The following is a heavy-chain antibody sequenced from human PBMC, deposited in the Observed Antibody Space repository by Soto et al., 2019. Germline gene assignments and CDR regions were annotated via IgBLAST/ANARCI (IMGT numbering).Heavy chain of an antibody. CDR3: ARVRRGYSYGYDY. Sequence: NPSETLSLTCAVSGGSISSSNWWSWVRQPPGKGLEWIGEIYHSGSTNYNPSLKSRVTISVDKSKNQFSLKLSSVTAADTAVYYCARVRRGYSYGYDYWGQGTLVTVSS. D-gene: IGHD5-18*01. J-gene: IGHJ4*02. CDR1: GGSISSSNW. V-gene: IGHV4-4*02. CDR2: IYHSGST.